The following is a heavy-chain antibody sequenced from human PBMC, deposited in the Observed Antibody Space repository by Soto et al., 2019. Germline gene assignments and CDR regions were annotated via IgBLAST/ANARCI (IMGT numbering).Heavy chain of an antibody. Sequence: EVQLVESGGGLVQPGRSLRLSCTASGFTFGDYAMSWFRQAPGKGLEWVGFIRSKAYGGTTEYAASVKGRFTISRDDSKSIAYLQMNSLKTEDTAVYYCTRARGGIGWNYISWGQGTLVTVSS. CDR2: IRSKAYGGTT. V-gene: IGHV3-49*03. J-gene: IGHJ5*02. CDR3: TRARGGIGWNYIS. CDR1: GFTFGDYA. D-gene: IGHD1-7*01.